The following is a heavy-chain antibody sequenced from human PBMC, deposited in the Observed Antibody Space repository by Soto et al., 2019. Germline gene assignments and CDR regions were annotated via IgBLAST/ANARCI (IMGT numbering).Heavy chain of an antibody. CDR2: IYWDDDK. J-gene: IGHJ4*02. D-gene: IGHD3-9*01. CDR1: GVSLSTSGVG. V-gene: IGHV2-5*02. CDR3: AYMVRYYYILTGYSWTIDY. Sequence: QITLKESGPTLVKPTQTLTLTCTFSGVSLSTSGVGVGWIRQPPGKALEWLALIYWDDDKRYSPSLKSRLTSTEDTSKNQGVLTMTNMDPVDTATYYCAYMVRYYYILTGYSWTIDYWGQGTLVTVSS.